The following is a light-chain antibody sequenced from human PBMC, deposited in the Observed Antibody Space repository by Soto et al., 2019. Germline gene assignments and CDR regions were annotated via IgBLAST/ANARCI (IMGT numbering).Light chain of an antibody. CDR2: DAS. V-gene: IGKV3-11*01. CDR3: QQRSNWPTIT. J-gene: IGKJ5*01. CDR1: QSVASY. Sequence: EIVLTQSPATLSLSPGERATLSRRASQSVASYLAWYQQKPAQAPRLLIYDASNRATGIPARFSGSGSGTDFTLTISGLEPEEFAVYYCQQRSNWPTITFGQGTLLEIK.